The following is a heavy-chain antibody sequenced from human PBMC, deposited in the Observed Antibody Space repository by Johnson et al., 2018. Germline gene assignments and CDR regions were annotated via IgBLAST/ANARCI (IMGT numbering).Heavy chain of an antibody. CDR3: AGDSDYAPRGDAFDI. CDR2: TYYRSKWYN. Sequence: QVQLQQSGPTLVKPSQTLSLTCDISGDSVSSNSAAWNWIRQSPSRGLEWLGRTYYRSKWYNDYAVSVKSRIIIKPDTSKNRFSLQLNSATPEDTAVYYCAGDSDYAPRGDAFDIWGQGTMVTVSS. V-gene: IGHV6-1*01. CDR1: GDSVSSNSAA. J-gene: IGHJ3*02. D-gene: IGHD4-17*01.